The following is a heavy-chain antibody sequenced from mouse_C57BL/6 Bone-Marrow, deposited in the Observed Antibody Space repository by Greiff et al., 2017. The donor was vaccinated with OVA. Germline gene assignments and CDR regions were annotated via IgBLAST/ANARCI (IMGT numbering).Heavy chain of an antibody. Sequence: EVQGVESGGGLVKPGGSLKLSCAASGFTFSSYAMSWVRQTPEKRLEWVATISDGGSYTYYPDNVKGRFTISRDNAKNNLYLQMSHLKSEDTAMYYCARDKGYYGSTWFAYRGQGTLVTVSA. V-gene: IGHV5-4*01. CDR3: ARDKGYYGSTWFAY. J-gene: IGHJ3*01. CDR1: GFTFSSYA. CDR2: ISDGGSYT. D-gene: IGHD1-1*01.